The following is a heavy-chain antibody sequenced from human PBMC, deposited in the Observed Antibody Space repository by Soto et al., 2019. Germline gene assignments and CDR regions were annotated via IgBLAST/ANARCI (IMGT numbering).Heavy chain of an antibody. CDR2: IIPIFGTA. Sequence: ASVKVSCKASGGTFSSYAISWVRQAPGQGFEWMGGIIPIFGTANYAQKFQGRVTITADKSTSTAYMELSSLRSEDTAVYYCARSGEYYYDSSGFPFDYWGQGTLVTVSS. CDR1: GGTFSSYA. D-gene: IGHD3-22*01. J-gene: IGHJ4*02. CDR3: ARSGEYYYDSSGFPFDY. V-gene: IGHV1-69*06.